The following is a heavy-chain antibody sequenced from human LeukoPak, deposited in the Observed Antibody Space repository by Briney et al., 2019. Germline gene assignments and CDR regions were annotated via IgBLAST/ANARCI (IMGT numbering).Heavy chain of an antibody. D-gene: IGHD4-23*01. J-gene: IGHJ4*02. Sequence: GGSLRLSCAASGFTFSSYAMHWVRQAPGKGLEWMAVISYDGSNKYYTDSVKGRFTISRDDSMNTLYLQMTSLRAEDTAVYYCAKDQGGYGGNFDYWGQGTLVTVSS. CDR1: GFTFSSYA. V-gene: IGHV3-30*18. CDR3: AKDQGGYGGNFDY. CDR2: ISYDGSNK.